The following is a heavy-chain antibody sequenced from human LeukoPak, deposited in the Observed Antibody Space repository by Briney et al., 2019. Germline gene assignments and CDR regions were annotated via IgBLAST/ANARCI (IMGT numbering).Heavy chain of an antibody. Sequence: PGGPLRLSCAVSGFPFSIYEMNWVRQAPGKGLEWVSNIGSSGTTIYYADSVKGRFSISRDNAKSSLYLQMNSLRVEDTAVYYCALLAVASDFDYWGQGALVTVSS. CDR2: IGSSGTTI. CDR3: ALLAVASDFDY. D-gene: IGHD6-19*01. CDR1: GFPFSIYE. J-gene: IGHJ4*02. V-gene: IGHV3-48*03.